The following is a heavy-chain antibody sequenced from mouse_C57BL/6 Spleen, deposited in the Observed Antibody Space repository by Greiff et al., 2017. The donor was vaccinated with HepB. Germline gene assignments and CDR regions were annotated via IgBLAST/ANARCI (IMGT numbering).Heavy chain of an antibody. V-gene: IGHV3-6*01. CDR2: ISYDGSN. Sequence: DVKLQESGPGLVKPSQSLSLTCSVTGYSITSGYYWNWIRQFPGNKLEWMGYISYDGSNNYNPSLNIRISITRDTSKNQFFLKLNAVTTEDTATYFCAKLMVTTDGNYFDYWGQGTTLTVSA. CDR1: GYSITSGYY. D-gene: IGHD2-3*01. J-gene: IGHJ2*01. CDR3: AKLMVTTDGNYFDY.